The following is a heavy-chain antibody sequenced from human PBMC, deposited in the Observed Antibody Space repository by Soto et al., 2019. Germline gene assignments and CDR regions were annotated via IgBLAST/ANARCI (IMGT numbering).Heavy chain of an antibody. J-gene: IGHJ5*02. D-gene: IGHD2-15*01. V-gene: IGHV4-38-2*02. CDR3: ARQDRVVAEGRWFDP. Sequence: SETLSLTCTVSGYSISSGYHWAWIRQPPGKGLEWLGSVHYSGNTYYNPSPKSRLTISVDKSKNQFSLNLSSVTAADTAVYYCARQDRVVAEGRWFDPWGQGALVTVSS. CDR1: GYSISSGYH. CDR2: VHYSGNT.